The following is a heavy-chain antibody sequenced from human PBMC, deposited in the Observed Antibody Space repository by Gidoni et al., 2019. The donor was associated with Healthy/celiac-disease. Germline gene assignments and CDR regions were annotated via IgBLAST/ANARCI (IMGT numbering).Heavy chain of an antibody. CDR3: ARPGDYGGAFDI. D-gene: IGHD4-17*01. CDR2: IWYDGSNK. J-gene: IGHJ3*02. V-gene: IGHV3-33*01. Sequence: QVQLVESGGGVVQPGRSLRLSCAASGFTFSSYGMHWVRQAPGKGLEWVAVIWYDGSNKYYADSVKGRFTISRDNSKNTLYLQMNSLRAEDTAVYYCARPGDYGGAFDIWGQGTMVTVSS. CDR1: GFTFSSYG.